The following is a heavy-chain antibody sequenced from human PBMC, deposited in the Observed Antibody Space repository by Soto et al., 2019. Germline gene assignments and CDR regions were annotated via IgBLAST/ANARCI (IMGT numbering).Heavy chain of an antibody. Sequence: VGSLRLSCAVSGFTFSNYGMHWVRQAPGKGLEWVSVISYDGSNKYYADSVKGRFTISRDNSKNTLYLQMNSLRAEDTAVYYCAKDVSQYSSSWAWYFDYWGQGTLVTVSS. J-gene: IGHJ4*02. CDR3: AKDVSQYSSSWAWYFDY. V-gene: IGHV3-30*18. CDR2: ISYDGSNK. D-gene: IGHD6-13*01. CDR1: GFTFSNYG.